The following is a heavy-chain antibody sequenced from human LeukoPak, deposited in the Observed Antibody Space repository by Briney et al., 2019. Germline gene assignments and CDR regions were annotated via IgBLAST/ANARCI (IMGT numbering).Heavy chain of an antibody. D-gene: IGHD3-22*01. J-gene: IGHJ3*02. CDR3: ARDPMAYYDSSGYYRNAFDI. CDR2: ISSSGSTI. CDR1: GFIFSDYY. V-gene: IGHV3-11*04. Sequence: PGGSLRLSCAASGFIFSDYYMSWIRQAPGKGLEWVSYISSSGSTIYYADSVKGRFTISRDNAKNSLYLQMNSLRAEDTAVYYCARDPMAYYDSSGYYRNAFDIWGQGTMVTVSS.